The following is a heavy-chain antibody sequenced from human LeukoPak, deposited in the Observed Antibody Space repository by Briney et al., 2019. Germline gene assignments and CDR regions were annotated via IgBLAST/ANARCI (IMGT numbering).Heavy chain of an antibody. D-gene: IGHD1/OR15-1a*01. CDR1: GGSITNYY. CDR2: IYYKGNT. V-gene: IGHV4-59*01. J-gene: IGHJ3*02. CDR3: ARPRASGTTNDAFDI. Sequence: SETLSLTCTVPGGSITNYYWSWIRQPPGKGLEWIGYIYYKGNTNSNPSLKSRVNISVDTSRNQFSLKLTSVTAADTAVYYCARPRASGTTNDAFDIWGQGTMVTVSS.